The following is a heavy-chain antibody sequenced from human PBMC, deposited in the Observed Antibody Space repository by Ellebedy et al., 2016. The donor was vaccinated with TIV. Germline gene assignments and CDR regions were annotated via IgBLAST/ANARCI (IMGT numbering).Heavy chain of an antibody. J-gene: IGHJ5*02. CDR2: ISGNNGNV. Sequence: GESLKISXAASGFTFSSLAMHWVRQAPGQGLECMGWISGNNGNVIYAQRLQGRVTMTTDTSTNTAYMELRSLRSDDTAVYYCARKRMADYDDSSSYGWFDPWGQGTLVTVSS. CDR1: GFTFSSLA. CDR3: ARKRMADYDDSSSYGWFDP. V-gene: IGHV1-18*01. D-gene: IGHD3-22*01.